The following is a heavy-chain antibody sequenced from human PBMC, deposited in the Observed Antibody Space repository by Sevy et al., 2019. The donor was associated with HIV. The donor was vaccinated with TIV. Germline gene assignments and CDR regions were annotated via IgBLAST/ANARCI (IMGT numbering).Heavy chain of an antibody. J-gene: IGHJ6*02. CDR2: IRSKAYGGTA. V-gene: IGHV3-49*04. Sequence: GGSLRLSCRASGFTFDDYTMSWVRQAPGKGLEWFAFIRSKAYGGTAEYAASVKGRSTISRDESKSIAYLQMNSLKTEDTAVYYCTRVEGAADWGMDVWGQGTTVTVSS. CDR1: GFTFDDYT. CDR3: TRVEGAADWGMDV. D-gene: IGHD1-26*01.